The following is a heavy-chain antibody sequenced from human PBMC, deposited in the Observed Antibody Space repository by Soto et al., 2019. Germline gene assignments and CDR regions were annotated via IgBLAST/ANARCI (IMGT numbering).Heavy chain of an antibody. Sequence: QVQLQESGPGLVKPSETLSLTCTVSGGSVSSESHYWSWIRQTPGKGLEWIGYIYYTGSSNYNPSLKGRGTMSVDTSRDQVSLWLRSVTGADTAVYSCARDQYDFRSGSYYYAMEVWGQGTKVTVSS. J-gene: IGHJ6*02. CDR2: IYYTGSS. CDR1: GGSVSSESHY. CDR3: ARDQYDFRSGSYYYAMEV. V-gene: IGHV4-61*01. D-gene: IGHD3-3*01.